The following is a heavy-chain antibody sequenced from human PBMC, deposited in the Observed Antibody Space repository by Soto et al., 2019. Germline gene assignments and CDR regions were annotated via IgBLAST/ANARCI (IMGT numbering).Heavy chain of an antibody. Sequence: SVKVSCKASGGTFSSYAISWVRQAPGQGLEWMGGIIPIFGTANYAQKFQGRVTITADESTSTAYMELSSLRFEDTAVYYCASRGYSYGYIDYWGQGTLVTVSS. CDR1: GGTFSSYA. CDR2: IIPIFGTA. V-gene: IGHV1-69*13. D-gene: IGHD5-18*01. J-gene: IGHJ4*02. CDR3: ASRGYSYGYIDY.